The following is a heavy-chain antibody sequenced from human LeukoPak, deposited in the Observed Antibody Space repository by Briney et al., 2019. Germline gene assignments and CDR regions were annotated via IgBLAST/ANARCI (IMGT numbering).Heavy chain of an antibody. V-gene: IGHV1-46*01. J-gene: IGHJ4*02. CDR3: ARGRFYYHDSSGYYYEEL. CDR2: INPSGGST. D-gene: IGHD3-22*01. Sequence: GASVKVSCKASGYTFTSYYMHWVRQAPGQGLEWMGIINPSGGSTSYAQKFQGRVTITRDTSTSTVYMELSSLRSEDTAVYYCARGRFYYHDSSGYYYEELWGQGTLVTVSS. CDR1: GYTFTSYY.